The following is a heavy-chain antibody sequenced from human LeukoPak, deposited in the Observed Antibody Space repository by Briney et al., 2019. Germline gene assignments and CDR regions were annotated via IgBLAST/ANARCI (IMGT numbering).Heavy chain of an antibody. D-gene: IGHD3-22*01. CDR3: ARDPVSRLGGYSRVGNWFDP. J-gene: IGHJ5*02. CDR1: GYTFTSYG. CDR2: ISAYNGNT. Sequence: ASVKVSCKASGYTFTSYGIRWVRQAPGQGLEWMGWISAYNGNTNYAQKLQGRVTMTTDTSTSTAYMELSSLRSNATAVYYCARDPVSRLGGYSRVGNWFDPWGQGTLVTVSS. V-gene: IGHV1-18*01.